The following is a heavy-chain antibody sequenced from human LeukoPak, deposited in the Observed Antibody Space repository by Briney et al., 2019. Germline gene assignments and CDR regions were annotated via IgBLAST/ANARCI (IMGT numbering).Heavy chain of an antibody. V-gene: IGHV4-59*01. CDR3: ARTDYTSYYFDY. Sequence: PSETLSLTCTVSGGSISSYYWSWIRQPPGKGLEWIGYIYYSGSTNYNPSLKSRVTISVDTSKNQFSLKLSSVTAADTAVYYCARTDYTSYYFDYWGQGTLVTVSS. CDR2: IYYSGST. D-gene: IGHD2-2*02. J-gene: IGHJ4*02. CDR1: GGSISSYY.